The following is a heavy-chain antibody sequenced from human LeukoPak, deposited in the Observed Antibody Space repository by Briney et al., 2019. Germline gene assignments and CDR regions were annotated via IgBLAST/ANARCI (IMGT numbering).Heavy chain of an antibody. CDR2: INNSRSN. J-gene: IGHJ3*02. CDR3: AIDQKSGYRPNDACDI. D-gene: IGHD5-12*01. Sequence: PSETLSLTCAVYGGSFSGYYWSWIRQPPGKGLEWIGEINNSRSNNYNPSLKNRLTITVETYNKHFSLKLSSVTAAETVVYYCAIDQKSGYRPNDACDIWGQGTMVTVSS. CDR1: GGSFSGYY. V-gene: IGHV4-34*01.